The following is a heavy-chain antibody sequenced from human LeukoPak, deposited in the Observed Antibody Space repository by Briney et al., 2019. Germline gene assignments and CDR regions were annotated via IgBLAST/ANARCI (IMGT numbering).Heavy chain of an antibody. D-gene: IGHD6-13*01. CDR3: ARYGSIVAAGTFDY. V-gene: IGHV3-7*04. Sequence: PGGSLRLSCAASGFTFSRFWMSWVRQAPGKGLEWGANVKEDGSEKYYVDSVKGRFTISRDNAKNSLYLQMNSLRAEDTAVYYCARYGSIVAAGTFDYWGQGTLVTVSS. J-gene: IGHJ4*02. CDR2: VKEDGSEK. CDR1: GFTFSRFW.